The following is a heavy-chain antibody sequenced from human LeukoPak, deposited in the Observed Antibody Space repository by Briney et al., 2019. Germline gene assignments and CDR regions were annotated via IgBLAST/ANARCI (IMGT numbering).Heavy chain of an antibody. Sequence: PGGSLRLSCAASGFTFSSYAMSWVRQAPGKGLEWVSGIGGSAGNTYYAESVKGRFTISRDKPKNTLFLQMNNLRAEDTAVYYCVKDARSAGLVVTATRPKYFQHWGQGTLVTVSS. CDR2: IGGSAGNT. CDR3: VKDARSAGLVVTATRPKYFQH. CDR1: GFTFSSYA. V-gene: IGHV3-23*01. D-gene: IGHD2-21*02. J-gene: IGHJ1*01.